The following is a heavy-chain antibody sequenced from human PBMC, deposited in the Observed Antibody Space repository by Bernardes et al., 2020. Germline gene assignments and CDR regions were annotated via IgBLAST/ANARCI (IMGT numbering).Heavy chain of an antibody. CDR1: GFIFDNYA. CDR2: ISGSGGSP. V-gene: IGHV3-23*01. Sequence: GGSLRLSCAASGFIFDNYAMTWVRQAPGKGLAWVSGISGSGGSPYYADSVKGRFTISRDNSKNTLHLQMNSLRVEDTAVYFCTKSVVLVPASSPLGYMDVWGRGTTVTGSS. D-gene: IGHD2-2*01. J-gene: IGHJ6*03. CDR3: TKSVVLVPASSPLGYMDV.